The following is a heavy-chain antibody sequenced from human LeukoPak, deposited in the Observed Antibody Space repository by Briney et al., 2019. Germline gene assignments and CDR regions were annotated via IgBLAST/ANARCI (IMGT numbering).Heavy chain of an antibody. CDR2: INAGNGNT. CDR1: GYTFTSYA. V-gene: IGHV1-3*01. J-gene: IGHJ4*02. CDR3: ARPEQFPPNAYYFDY. D-gene: IGHD6-19*01. Sequence: ASVKVSCKASGYTFTSYAMHWVRQAPGQRLEWMGWINAGNGNTKYSQKFQGRVTITRDTSASTAYVELSSLRSEDTAVYYCARPEQFPPNAYYFDYWGQGTLVTVSS.